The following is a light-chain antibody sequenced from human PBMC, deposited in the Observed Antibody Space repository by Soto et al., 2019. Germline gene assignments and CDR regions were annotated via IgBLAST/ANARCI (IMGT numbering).Light chain of an antibody. J-gene: IGLJ2*01. CDR2: DSD. CDR3: ATWDRSLSVGV. Sequence: QSVLTQPPSVSAAPGQKVTISCSGSSSNIGNNYVFWYQQLPGTAPKLLIYDSDKRPSGIPDRFSGSKSGTSATLGITGLQTGDEADYYCATWDRSLSVGVFGGGTQLTVL. V-gene: IGLV1-51*01. CDR1: SSNIGNNY.